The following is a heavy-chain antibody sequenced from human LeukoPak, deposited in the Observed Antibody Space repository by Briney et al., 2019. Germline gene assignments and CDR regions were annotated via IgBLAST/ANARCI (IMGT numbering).Heavy chain of an antibody. CDR1: GFTFSSYA. CDR2: ISGSGGST. CDR3: AKDSGYGDYVGY. D-gene: IGHD4-17*01. V-gene: IGHV3-23*01. Sequence: GGSLRLSCAASGFTFSSYAMSWVRQAPGKGLEWVSAISGSGGSTYYAGSVKGRFTISRDNSKNTLYLQMNSLRAEDTAVYYCAKDSGYGDYVGYWGQGTLVTVSS. J-gene: IGHJ4*02.